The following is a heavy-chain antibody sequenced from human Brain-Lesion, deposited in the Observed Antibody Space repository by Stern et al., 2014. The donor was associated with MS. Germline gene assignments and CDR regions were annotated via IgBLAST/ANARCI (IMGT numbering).Heavy chain of an antibody. Sequence: VQLVESGGGLVKRGGSLRLSCAASGFSLSPYSVSWVRQAPGKGLEWVSSISSTTTYIYYVDSVKGRFTISRDNAKNSVFLQMNGLGADDTAVYYCARGYGGAYYRGLDVWGQGTTVTVSS. J-gene: IGHJ6*02. V-gene: IGHV3-21*01. CDR3: ARGYGGAYYRGLDV. CDR2: ISSTTTYI. D-gene: IGHD4-23*01. CDR1: GFSLSPYS.